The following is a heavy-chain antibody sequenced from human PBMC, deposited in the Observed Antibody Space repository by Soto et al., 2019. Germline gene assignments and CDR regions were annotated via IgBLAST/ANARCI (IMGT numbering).Heavy chain of an antibody. V-gene: IGHV4-34*01. CDR3: ARVYYGDEDAFDI. J-gene: IGHJ3*02. CDR2: INHSGST. CDR1: GGSFSGYY. Sequence: SETLSLTCAVYGGSFSGYYWSWIRQPPGKGLEWIGEINHSGSTNYNPSLKSRVTISVDTSKNQFSLKLSSVTAADTAVYYCARVYYGDEDAFDIWGQGTMVTVSS. D-gene: IGHD4-17*01.